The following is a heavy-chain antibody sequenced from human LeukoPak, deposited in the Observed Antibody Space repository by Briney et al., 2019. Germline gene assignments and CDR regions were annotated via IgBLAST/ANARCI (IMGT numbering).Heavy chain of an antibody. J-gene: IGHJ6*03. CDR2: IYYSGST. CDR3: ARDSFGMDV. D-gene: IGHD3-16*01. CDR1: GGSFSGYY. V-gene: IGHV4-59*01. Sequence: SETLSLTCAVYGGSFSGYYWSWIRQPPGKGLEWIGYIYYSGSTNYNPSLKSRVTISVDTSKNQFSLKLSSVTAADTAVYYCARDSFGMDVWGKGTTVTISS.